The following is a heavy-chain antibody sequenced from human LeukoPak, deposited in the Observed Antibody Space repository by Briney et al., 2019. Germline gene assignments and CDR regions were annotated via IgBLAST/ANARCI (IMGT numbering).Heavy chain of an antibody. Sequence: GGSLRLSCAASGFTFSSYAMSWVRQAPGKGLEWVSAISGSGGSTYCAGSVKGRFTISRDNSKNTLYLQMNSLRAEDTAVYYCAKATSTLLWFGDDYWGQGTLVTVSS. CDR1: GFTFSSYA. J-gene: IGHJ4*02. CDR3: AKATSTLLWFGDDY. CDR2: ISGSGGST. D-gene: IGHD3-10*01. V-gene: IGHV3-23*01.